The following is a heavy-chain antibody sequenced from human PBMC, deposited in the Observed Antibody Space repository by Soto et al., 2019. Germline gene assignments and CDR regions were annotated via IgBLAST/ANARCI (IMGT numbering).Heavy chain of an antibody. D-gene: IGHD3-3*01. V-gene: IGHV3-30*18. Sequence: ESGGGVVQPGRSLRLSCAASGFTFSSYGMHWVRQAPGKGLEWVAVISYDGSNKYYADSVKGRFTISRDNSKNTLYLQMNSLRAEDTAVYYCAKDLAPSYYDFWSGYPIDYWGQGTLVTVSS. CDR2: ISYDGSNK. CDR3: AKDLAPSYYDFWSGYPIDY. J-gene: IGHJ4*02. CDR1: GFTFSSYG.